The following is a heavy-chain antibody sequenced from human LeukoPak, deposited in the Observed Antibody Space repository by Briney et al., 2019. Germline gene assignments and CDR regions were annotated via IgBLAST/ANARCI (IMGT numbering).Heavy chain of an antibody. V-gene: IGHV1-69*01. CDR3: ASDSSSWSFDY. J-gene: IGHJ4*02. CDR1: GGAFSSYA. D-gene: IGHD6-13*01. CDR2: IIPIFGTA. Sequence: SVKVSCKASGGAFSSYAISWVRQAPGQGLEWRGGIIPIFGTANYAQKFQGRVTITADESTSTAYMELSSLRSEDTAVYYCASDSSSWSFDYWGQGTLVTVSS.